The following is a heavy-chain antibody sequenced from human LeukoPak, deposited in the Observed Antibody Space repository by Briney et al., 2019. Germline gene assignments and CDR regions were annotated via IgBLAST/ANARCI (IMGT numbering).Heavy chain of an antibody. CDR1: GGSISSGGYY. D-gene: IGHD6-13*01. Sequence: SQTLSLTCTVSGGSISSGGYYWSWIRQHPGKGLERIGYINYSGNTYYNPSLKSRVTISVDTSENQFSLKLSSVTAADTAVYYCARGTGGAAAADFDPWGQGTLVTVSS. V-gene: IGHV4-31*03. J-gene: IGHJ5*02. CDR3: ARGTGGAAAADFDP. CDR2: INYSGNT.